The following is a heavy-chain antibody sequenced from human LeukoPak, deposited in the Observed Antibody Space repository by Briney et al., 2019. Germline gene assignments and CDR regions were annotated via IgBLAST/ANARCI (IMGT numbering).Heavy chain of an antibody. Sequence: SETLSLTCAVYGGSFSGYYWSWIRQPPGKGLEWIGEINHSGSTNYNPSLKSRVTISVDTSKNQFSLKLSSVTAADTAVYYCARQTARSRYYYYYGMGVWGQGTTVTVSS. CDR2: INHSGST. J-gene: IGHJ6*02. CDR3: ARQTARSRYYYYYGMGV. D-gene: IGHD2-21*02. CDR1: GGSFSGYY. V-gene: IGHV4-34*01.